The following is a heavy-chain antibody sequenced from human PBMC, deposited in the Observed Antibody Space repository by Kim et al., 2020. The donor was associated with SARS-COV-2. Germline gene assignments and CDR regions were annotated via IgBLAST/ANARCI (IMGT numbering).Heavy chain of an antibody. D-gene: IGHD3-10*01. CDR2: IYYSGST. Sequence: SETLSLTCTVSGGSISSYYWSWIRQPPGKGLEWIGDIYYSGSTNYNPSLKSRVTISVDTSKNQFSLKLSSVTAADTAVYYCARARPQLLWFGELLPYYFDYWGQGTLVTVSS. J-gene: IGHJ4*02. CDR3: ARARPQLLWFGELLPYYFDY. CDR1: GGSISSYY. V-gene: IGHV4-59*08.